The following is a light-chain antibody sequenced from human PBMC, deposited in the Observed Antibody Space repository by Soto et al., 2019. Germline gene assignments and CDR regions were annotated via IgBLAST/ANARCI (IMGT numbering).Light chain of an antibody. CDR1: ISDVGGYNY. CDR3: SSYTSSSTRV. J-gene: IGLJ3*02. Sequence: QSALTQPAAVSVSPGQSITISCTGTISDVGGYNYVSWYQQHPGKAPKLMIYEVSNRPSGVSNRFSGSKSGNTASLTISGIQDEDEADYYCSSYTSSSTRVFGGGTKVTVL. V-gene: IGLV2-14*01. CDR2: EVS.